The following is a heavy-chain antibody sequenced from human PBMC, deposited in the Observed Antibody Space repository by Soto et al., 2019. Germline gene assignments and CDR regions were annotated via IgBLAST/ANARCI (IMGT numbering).Heavy chain of an antibody. J-gene: IGHJ6*02. CDR2: IIPIFATP. Sequence: VHLAQSGAEVKKPGASVTISCRASGYTFTSYYIHWVRQAPGQGLEWMGGIIPIFATPHYARRFLDRVTLTADRSTNTAYMELTGLTSEDTAIYYCARDLSAVKRFESFKYYRMDVWGQGTTVTVS. CDR3: ARDLSAVKRFESFKYYRMDV. V-gene: IGHV1-69*06. CDR1: GYTFTSYY. D-gene: IGHD3-3*01.